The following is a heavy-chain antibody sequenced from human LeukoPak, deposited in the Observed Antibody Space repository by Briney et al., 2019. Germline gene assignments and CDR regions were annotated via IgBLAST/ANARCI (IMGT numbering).Heavy chain of an antibody. CDR1: VGTFSSYA. V-gene: IGHV1-69*13. Sequence: SVKVSCKASVGTFSSYAISWVRQAPGQGLEWVGGIIPIFGTANYAQKFQGRVTITADESTSTAYMELSSLRSEDTAVYYCARDYGYCSGGSCYSGFDYWGQGTLVTVSS. J-gene: IGHJ4*02. CDR2: IIPIFGTA. CDR3: ARDYGYCSGGSCYSGFDY. D-gene: IGHD2-15*01.